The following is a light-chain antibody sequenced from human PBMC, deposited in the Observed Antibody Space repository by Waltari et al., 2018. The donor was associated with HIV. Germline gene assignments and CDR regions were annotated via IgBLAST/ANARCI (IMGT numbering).Light chain of an antibody. J-gene: IGLJ2*01. V-gene: IGLV1-40*01. CDR1: SSNIGADYD. Sequence: QSVLTQPPSVSGAPGQRVTISCTGSSSNIGADYDVHWYQHLPGTAPKLLIYANTHRPAGVPARFSGSKSGTSASLAITGLQAEDEAEYYCQSYDSSLSGYVVFGGGTKLTVL. CDR2: ANT. CDR3: QSYDSSLSGYVV.